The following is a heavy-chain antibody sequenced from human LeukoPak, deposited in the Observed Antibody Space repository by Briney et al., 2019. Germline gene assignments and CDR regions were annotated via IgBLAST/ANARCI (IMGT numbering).Heavy chain of an antibody. CDR1: GFSSSSYS. CDR3: ARPRVGATGWFDP. CDR2: ISSSSSTI. J-gene: IGHJ5*02. V-gene: IGHV3-48*01. D-gene: IGHD1-26*01. Sequence: GGSLRLSCAASGFSSSSYSMNWVRQAPGKGLEWVSYISSSSSTIYYADSVKGRFTIHRDNAKNSLYLQMNSLRAEDTAVFYCARPRVGATGWFDPWGQGTLVTVSS.